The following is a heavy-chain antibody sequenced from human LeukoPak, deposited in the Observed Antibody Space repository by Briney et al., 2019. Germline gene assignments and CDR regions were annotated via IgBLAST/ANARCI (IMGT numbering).Heavy chain of an antibody. CDR3: ARDLQYYYGSGSYYFDY. CDR2: ISSSSSYI. V-gene: IGHV3-21*01. CDR1: GFTFSSYS. J-gene: IGHJ4*02. Sequence: GGSLRLSCAASGFTFSSYSMNWVRQAPGKGLEWVSSISSSSSYIYYADSVKGRFTISRDNAKNSLYLQMNSLRAEDTAVYYCARDLQYYYGSGSYYFDYWGQGTLVTVCS. D-gene: IGHD3-10*01.